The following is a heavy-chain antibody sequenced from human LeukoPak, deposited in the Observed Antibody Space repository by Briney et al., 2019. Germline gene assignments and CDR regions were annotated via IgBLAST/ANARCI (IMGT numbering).Heavy chain of an antibody. V-gene: IGHV4-34*01. J-gene: IGHJ4*02. CDR1: GGSFSGYY. CDR3: ARGWYYCDSSGYYYDY. Sequence: SSETLSLTCAVYGGSFSGYYWSWIRQPPGKGLEWIGEINHSGSTNYNPSLKSRVTISVDTSKNQFSLKLSSVTAADTAVYYCARGWYYCDSSGYYYDYWGQGTLVTVSS. D-gene: IGHD3-22*01. CDR2: INHSGST.